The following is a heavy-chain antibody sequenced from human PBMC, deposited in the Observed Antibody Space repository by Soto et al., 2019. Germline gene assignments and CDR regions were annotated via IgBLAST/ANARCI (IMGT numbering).Heavy chain of an antibody. CDR2: INPNSGGT. CDR3: ARDQLLWFGDLGYGMDV. D-gene: IGHD3-10*01. V-gene: IGHV1-2*02. J-gene: IGHJ6*02. Sequence: ASVKVSCKASGYTFTGYYMHWVRQAPGQGLEWMGWINPNSGGTNYAQKFQGRVTMTRDTSISTAYMELSRLRSDDTAVYYCARDQLLWFGDLGYGMDVWGQGTTVTV. CDR1: GYTFTGYY.